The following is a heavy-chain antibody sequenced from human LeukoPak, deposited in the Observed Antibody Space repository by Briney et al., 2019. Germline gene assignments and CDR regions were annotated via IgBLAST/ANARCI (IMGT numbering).Heavy chain of an antibody. CDR3: AHRGPYCSSTSCYSD. V-gene: IGHV2-5*02. D-gene: IGHD2-2*01. Sequence: SGPTLVNPTQTLTLTCTFSGFSLSTSGGGVGWIRQPPGKALEGLALIYWDDDKGYSPSLKSRLTITKDTSKNPVVLTMTHMAPVDTATYYCAHRGPYCSSTSCYSDWGQGTLVTVSS. J-gene: IGHJ4*02. CDR1: GFSLSTSGGG. CDR2: IYWDDDK.